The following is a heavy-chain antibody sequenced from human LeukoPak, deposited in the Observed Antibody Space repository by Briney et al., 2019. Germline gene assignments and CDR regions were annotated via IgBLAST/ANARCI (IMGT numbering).Heavy chain of an antibody. D-gene: IGHD4-11*01. J-gene: IGHJ4*02. V-gene: IGHV4-59*01. CDR1: GGSISSYY. Sequence: PSETLSLTCTVSGGSISSYYWSWIQQPPGRGLEWIGYLYYSGSTNYNPSLKSRVTISVDTSKNQFSLKLSSVTAAGTAVYYCARLGVTKGRAYFDYWGQGTLVTVSS. CDR2: LYYSGST. CDR3: ARLGVTKGRAYFDY.